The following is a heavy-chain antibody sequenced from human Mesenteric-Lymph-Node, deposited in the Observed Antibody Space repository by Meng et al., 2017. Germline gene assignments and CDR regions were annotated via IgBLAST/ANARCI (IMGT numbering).Heavy chain of an antibody. CDR3: ARPVKYYYYGMDV. V-gene: IGHV4-59*01. CDR1: GGSISSYY. J-gene: IGHJ6*02. Sequence: SETLSLTCTVSGGSISSYYWSWIRQPPGKGLEWIGYIYYSGSTNYNPSLKSRVTISVDTSKNQFSLKLSSVTAADTAVYYCARPVKYYYYGMDVWGQGNTVNGSS. CDR2: IYYSGST.